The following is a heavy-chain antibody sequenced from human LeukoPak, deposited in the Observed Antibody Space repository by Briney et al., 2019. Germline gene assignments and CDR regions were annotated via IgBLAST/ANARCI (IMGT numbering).Heavy chain of an antibody. CDR1: GFTFNTYT. V-gene: IGHV3-21*04. CDR3: VKDDGWVQYAN. D-gene: IGHD5-24*01. CDR2: ITASSTAI. J-gene: IGHJ4*02. Sequence: GGSLRLSCAASGFTFNTYTMNWVRQAPGKGLEWVSSITASSTAIYSADSVKGRFTISRDNAKNTLYLQMNSLSAEDAAVYYCVKDDGWVQYANWGQGTLVTVSS.